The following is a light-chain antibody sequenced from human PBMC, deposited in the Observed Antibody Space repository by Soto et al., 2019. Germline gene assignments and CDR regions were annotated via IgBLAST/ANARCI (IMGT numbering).Light chain of an antibody. CDR3: QQYSTYSWT. Sequence: DIQMTQSPSTLSASVGDRVTITCRASQTISSWLAWYQQKPGKAPKLLIYAASSLQSGVPSRFSGSASGTEFTLTISSLQPDDFATYFCQQYSTYSWTFGQGTKVDIK. J-gene: IGKJ1*01. V-gene: IGKV1-5*01. CDR1: QTISSW. CDR2: AAS.